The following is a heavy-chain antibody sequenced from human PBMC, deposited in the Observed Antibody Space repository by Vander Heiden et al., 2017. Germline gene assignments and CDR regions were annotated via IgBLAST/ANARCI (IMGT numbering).Heavy chain of an antibody. CDR2: VNGDGSST. D-gene: IGHD6-13*01. CDR1: GFTFSSDG. V-gene: IGHV3-74*01. Sequence: EVRLVESGGGLVQPGGSLRLSCAASGFTFSSDGMHWVRQVPGKGLVWVSHVNGDGSSTNYADSVKGRFTISRDNAKNTLYLQMNSLSAEDTAVYHCARHSFGNSWPFDSWGQGTLVTVSS. CDR3: ARHSFGNSWPFDS. J-gene: IGHJ4*02.